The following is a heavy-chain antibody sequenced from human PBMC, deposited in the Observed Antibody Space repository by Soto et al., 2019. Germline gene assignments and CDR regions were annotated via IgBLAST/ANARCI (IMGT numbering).Heavy chain of an antibody. J-gene: IGHJ6*02. V-gene: IGHV3-33*01. Sequence: PGGSLRLSCAASGFTFSSYGMHWVRQAPGKGLEWVAVIWYDGSNKYYADSVKGRFTISRGNSKNTLYLQMNSLRAEDTAVYYCARGWGDIVVVVAIGAGMDVWGQGTTVTVSS. CDR1: GFTFSSYG. CDR3: ARGWGDIVVVVAIGAGMDV. CDR2: IWYDGSNK. D-gene: IGHD2-15*01.